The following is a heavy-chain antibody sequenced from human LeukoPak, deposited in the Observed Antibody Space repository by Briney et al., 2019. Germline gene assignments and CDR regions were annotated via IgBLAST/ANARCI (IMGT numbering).Heavy chain of an antibody. V-gene: IGHV3-7*01. CDR1: GFTFSSYW. D-gene: IGHD6-13*01. Sequence: SGGSLRLSCAASGFTFSSYWMSWVRQAPGKGLEWVANIKQDGSEKYYVDSVKGRFTISRDNAKNSLYLQMNSLRAEDTAVYYCARDATTATGWVYMDVWGKGTTVTISS. CDR3: ARDATTATGWVYMDV. CDR2: IKQDGSEK. J-gene: IGHJ6*03.